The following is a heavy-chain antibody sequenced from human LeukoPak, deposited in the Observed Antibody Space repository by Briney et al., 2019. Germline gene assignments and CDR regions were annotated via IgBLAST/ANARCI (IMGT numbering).Heavy chain of an antibody. Sequence: SETLSLTCTVSGGSISSGDYYWSWIRQPPGKGLEWIGYIYYSGSTYYNPSLKSRVTISVDTSKNQFSLKLSSVTAADTAVYYCARDSARYYYGMDVWGQGTTVTVSS. D-gene: IGHD3-10*01. J-gene: IGHJ6*02. CDR2: IYYSGST. CDR3: ARDSARYYYGMDV. CDR1: GGSISSGDYY. V-gene: IGHV4-30-4*01.